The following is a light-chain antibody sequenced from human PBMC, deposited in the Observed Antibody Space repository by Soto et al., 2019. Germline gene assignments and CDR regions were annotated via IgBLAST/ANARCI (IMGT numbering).Light chain of an antibody. CDR2: SDY. CDR3: AAWDDTLDGPV. V-gene: IGLV1-44*01. CDR1: SSNLGSNT. Sequence: QPVLTQPPSASGTPGQRVTISCSGSSSNLGSNTVNWYQQLPGTAPKLLIYSDYQRPSGVPARFSGSNSGTSASLAISGLQSEDEADYYCAAWDDTLDGPVFGGGTKLTVL. J-gene: IGLJ3*02.